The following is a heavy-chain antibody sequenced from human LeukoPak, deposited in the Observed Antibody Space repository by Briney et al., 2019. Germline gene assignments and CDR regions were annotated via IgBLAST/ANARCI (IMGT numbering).Heavy chain of an antibody. J-gene: IGHJ4*02. CDR1: GFIFSSYG. CDR2: ILPDGNNK. Sequence: GGSLRLSCAASGFIFSSYGMHWVRQAPGKGLEWVAIILPDGNNKFYADSVKGRLTISRDNSKNTLYLQMNSLRAEDTAVYYCASRDGSSEFDYWGQGTLVTVSS. V-gene: IGHV3-33*01. CDR3: ASRDGSSEFDY. D-gene: IGHD6-6*01.